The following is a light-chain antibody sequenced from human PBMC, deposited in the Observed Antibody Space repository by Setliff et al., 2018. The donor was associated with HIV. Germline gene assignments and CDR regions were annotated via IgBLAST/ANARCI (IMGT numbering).Light chain of an antibody. J-gene: IGLJ1*01. CDR2: EVN. CDR3: CSYAGSDTFVV. Sequence: SVLTQPPSVSASPGQSIIISCTGTISDIGSYNLVSWYQQRPGTAPHLIIYEVNKRPSGVSNRFSGSKSGNTASLAISGLQADDEADYYCCSYAGSDTFVVFGTGTKVTVL. CDR1: ISDIGSYNL. V-gene: IGLV2-23*02.